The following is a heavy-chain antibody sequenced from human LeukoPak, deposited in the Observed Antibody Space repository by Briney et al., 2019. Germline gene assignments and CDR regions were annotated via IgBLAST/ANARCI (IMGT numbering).Heavy chain of an antibody. V-gene: IGHV5-51*01. CDR2: IYPGDSDT. CDR1: GSSFTSYW. J-gene: IGHJ4*02. D-gene: IGHD3-22*01. Sequence: GESLQISCKGSGSSFTSYWIGWVRQLPGKGLEWMGIIYPGDSDTRYSPSFQGQVTISADKSISTAYLQWSSLKASDTAMYYCARHPHHYDSSGYYLTDYWGQGTLVTVSS. CDR3: ARHPHHYDSSGYYLTDY.